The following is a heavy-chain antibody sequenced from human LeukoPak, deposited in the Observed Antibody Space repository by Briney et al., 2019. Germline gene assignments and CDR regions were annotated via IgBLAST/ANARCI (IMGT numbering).Heavy chain of an antibody. D-gene: IGHD4-11*01. V-gene: IGHV4-61*02. CDR1: GGSISSGSYY. CDR2: IYTSGST. J-gene: IGHJ4*02. CDR3: ARAPTVTTEHLPRGYFDY. Sequence: SQTLSLTCTVSGGSISSGSYYWSWIRQPAGKGLEWIGRIYTSGSTNYNPSLKSRVTISVDTSKNQFSLKLSSVTAADTAVYYCARAPTVTTEHLPRGYFDYWGQGTLVTVSS.